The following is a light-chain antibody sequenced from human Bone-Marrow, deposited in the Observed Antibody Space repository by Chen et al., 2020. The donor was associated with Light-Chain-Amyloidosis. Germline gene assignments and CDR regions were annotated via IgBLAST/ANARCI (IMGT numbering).Light chain of an antibody. J-gene: IGLJ3*02. CDR2: KDI. V-gene: IGLV3-27*01. CDR3: YSAADNNLWV. Sequence: SYELTQPPSVSVSPGQTARITCSGDVLANRYSRWFQQKPGQAPVLVIYKDIERPSGIPERFSGSISGTIVTLTITGAQVEYEADYYCYSAADNNLWVFGGGTKLTVL. CDR1: VLANRY.